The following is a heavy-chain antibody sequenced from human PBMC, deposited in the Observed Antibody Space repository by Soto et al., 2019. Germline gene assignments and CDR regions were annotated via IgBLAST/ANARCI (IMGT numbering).Heavy chain of an antibody. CDR1: GFTFSSYA. Sequence: GGSLRLSCSASGFTFSSYAMHWVRQAPGKGLEYVSAISSNGGSTYYADSVKGRFTISRDNSKNTLYLQMSSLRAEDTAVYYCVKYCSSTSCYAGAFDISGQGTMVTVSS. CDR2: ISSNGGST. D-gene: IGHD2-2*01. J-gene: IGHJ3*02. V-gene: IGHV3-64D*06. CDR3: VKYCSSTSCYAGAFDI.